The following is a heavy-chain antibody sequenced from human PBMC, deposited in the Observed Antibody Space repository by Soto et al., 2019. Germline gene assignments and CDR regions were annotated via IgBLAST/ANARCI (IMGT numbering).Heavy chain of an antibody. Sequence: SETLSLTCTVSGGSISSGGYYWSWIRQHPGKGLEWIGYIYYSGSTYYNPSLKSRVTISVDTSKNQFSLKLSSVTAADTAVYYCARDEGSMITFGGVIAPGGMDVWGQGTTV. CDR3: ARDEGSMITFGGVIAPGGMDV. D-gene: IGHD3-16*02. CDR2: IYYSGST. CDR1: GGSISSGGYY. J-gene: IGHJ6*02. V-gene: IGHV4-31*03.